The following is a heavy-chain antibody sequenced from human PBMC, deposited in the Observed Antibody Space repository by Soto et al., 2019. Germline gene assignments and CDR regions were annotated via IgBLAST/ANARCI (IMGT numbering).Heavy chain of an antibody. Sequence: GGSLRLSCAASGFTFSSYAMSWVRQAPGKGLEWVSFIFSCSSYLYYADSVKGRFSISRDNAKNSLYLQMNSLRAEDTAVYYCARDPVVPAQDAFDIRGQGTMVTVSS. CDR3: ARDPVVPAQDAFDI. CDR2: IFSCSSYL. D-gene: IGHD2-2*01. V-gene: IGHV3-21*01. CDR1: GFTFSSYA. J-gene: IGHJ3*02.